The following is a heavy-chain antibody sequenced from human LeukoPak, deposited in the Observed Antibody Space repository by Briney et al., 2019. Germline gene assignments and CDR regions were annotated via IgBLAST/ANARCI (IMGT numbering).Heavy chain of an antibody. CDR1: GPWVSGFA. CDR3: GRHGWDTGRDY. Sequence: GGSRSLACAVSGPWVSGFAIDWVRQAPGEVLQWDGCFRSRGNNYATTYTQSVKGRFTISRDDSKNTAYLLMNSLKTEDTAVYFCGRHGWDTGRDYWGRGTLVTVSS. V-gene: IGHV3-73*01. CDR2: FRSRGNNYAT. J-gene: IGHJ4*02. D-gene: IGHD1-26*01.